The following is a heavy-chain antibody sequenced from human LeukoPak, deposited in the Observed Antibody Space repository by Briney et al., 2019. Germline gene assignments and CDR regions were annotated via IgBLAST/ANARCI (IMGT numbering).Heavy chain of an antibody. J-gene: IGHJ2*01. CDR2: IYPGDSKT. D-gene: IGHD5-12*01. CDR1: GSIFPSYW. V-gene: IGHV5-51*01. CDR3: ARGGRFSAYGLDL. Sequence: GASLQISCKASGSIFPSYWIAWVRQLPGKGLEWMGTIYPGDSKTRYSLSLQGQVTISADRSISTAYLQWSTLKASDTAMYYCARGGRFSAYGLDLWGRGTPVTVSS.